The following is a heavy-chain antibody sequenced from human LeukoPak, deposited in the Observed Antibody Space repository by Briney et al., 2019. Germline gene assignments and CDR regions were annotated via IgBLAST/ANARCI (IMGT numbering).Heavy chain of an antibody. D-gene: IGHD3-9*01. V-gene: IGHV3-30*04. J-gene: IGHJ4*02. CDR3: ARDFDIMTGYSVFDY. CDR1: GFTFSDYV. Sequence: GKSLRLSCAASGFTFSDYVIYWVRQAPGKGLEWVAVMSHDGSNEEYADSVKSRFTISRDNSKKTLYLQTNSLRPDDTAMYYCARDFDIMTGYSVFDYWGQGTLVTVSS. CDR2: MSHDGSNE.